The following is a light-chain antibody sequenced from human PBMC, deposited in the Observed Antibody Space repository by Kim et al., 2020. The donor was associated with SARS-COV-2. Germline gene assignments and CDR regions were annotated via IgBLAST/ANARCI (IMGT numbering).Light chain of an antibody. J-gene: IGKJ2*01. V-gene: IGKV3-15*01. Sequence: VPLGETATPSCTASHSVSSKLAWYQRRPGQAPWLLIYGASTRATGVPARFSGSGSGADFTLTNSSLQSEDSAVYYCQQYHDWPMYTFGKGTRLEIK. CDR2: GAS. CDR3: QQYHDWPMYT. CDR1: HSVSSK.